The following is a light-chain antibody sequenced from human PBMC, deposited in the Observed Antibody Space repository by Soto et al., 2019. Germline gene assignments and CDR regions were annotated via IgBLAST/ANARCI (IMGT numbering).Light chain of an antibody. J-gene: IGLJ1*01. CDR2: SNN. CDR1: SSNVESNS. CDR3: AACDDSLSAYV. V-gene: IGLV1-44*01. Sequence: QSVLTQPPSASGAPGQRVVISCSGGSSNVESNSVNWYQHLPGSAPKLLIFSNNQRPSGVPDRLSGSKSGTSASLAIAGLQSDDEADYYCAACDDSLSAYVFGSGTKVTVL.